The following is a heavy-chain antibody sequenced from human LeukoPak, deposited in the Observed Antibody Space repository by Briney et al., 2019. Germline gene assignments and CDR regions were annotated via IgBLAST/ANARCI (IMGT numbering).Heavy chain of an antibody. D-gene: IGHD1-1*01. CDR2: IKQDGSEK. CDR3: ARDPTGTSFDY. CDR1: GFTFSSYW. V-gene: IGHV3-7*01. J-gene: IGHJ4*02. Sequence: GGSLRLSCAASGFTFSSYWMSWVRQAPGRGLEWMVNIKQDGSEKYYVDSVKGRFTISRDNAKNSLYLQMNSLRAEDTAVYYRARDPTGTSFDYWGQGTLVTVSS.